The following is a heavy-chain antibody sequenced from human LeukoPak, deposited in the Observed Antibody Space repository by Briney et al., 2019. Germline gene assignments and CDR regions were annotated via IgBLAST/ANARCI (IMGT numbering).Heavy chain of an antibody. Sequence: RPSGTLSLTCAVSGGSISSSNWWSWVRQPPGKGLEWIGEIYHSGSTNYNPSLKSRVTISVDKSKNQFSLKLSSVTAADTAVYYCARAATGQWSYYYDSSGAFDYWGQGTLVTVSS. CDR3: ARAATGQWSYYYDSSGAFDY. CDR1: GGSISSSNW. D-gene: IGHD3-22*01. CDR2: IYHSGST. J-gene: IGHJ4*02. V-gene: IGHV4-4*02.